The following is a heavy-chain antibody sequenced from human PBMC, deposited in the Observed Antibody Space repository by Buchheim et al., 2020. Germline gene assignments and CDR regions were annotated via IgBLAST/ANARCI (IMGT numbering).Heavy chain of an antibody. D-gene: IGHD3-10*01. Sequence: EVQLVESGGGLVQPGGSLRLSCAASGFTFSSYEMNWVRQAPGKGLEWVSYISSSGSTIYYADSVKGRFTISRDNAKNSLYLQMNSLRAEDTTVYYSARDKRGFRESMSYFDYWSQGNL. CDR2: ISSSGSTI. CDR3: ARDKRGFRESMSYFDY. V-gene: IGHV3-48*03. J-gene: IGHJ4*02. CDR1: GFTFSSYE.